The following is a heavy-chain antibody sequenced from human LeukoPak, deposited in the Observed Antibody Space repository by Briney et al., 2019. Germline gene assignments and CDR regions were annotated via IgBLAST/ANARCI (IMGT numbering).Heavy chain of an antibody. J-gene: IGHJ6*03. CDR1: GFTFSSYS. CDR2: ISSSSSYI. D-gene: IGHD3-10*02. V-gene: IGHV3-21*01. Sequence: PGGSLRLSCAASGFTFSSYSMNWVRQAPGKGLEWVSSISSSSSYIYYADSVKGRFTISRDNAKNSLYLQMNSLRAEDTAVYYCASGADPPHVGAPYYMDVWGKGTTVTVSS. CDR3: ASGADPPHVGAPYYMDV.